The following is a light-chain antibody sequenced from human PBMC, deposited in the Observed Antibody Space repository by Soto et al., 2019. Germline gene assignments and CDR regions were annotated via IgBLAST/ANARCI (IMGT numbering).Light chain of an antibody. CDR1: QSISDT. V-gene: IGKV3-15*01. CDR2: GAS. Sequence: EIVLTQSPDTLCVSRRGRGRLXGRASQSISDTLAWYQQKPGQAPRLLIYGASTRATGIPARFSGSGSGTEFTLTISSLQSEDFTVYSCLQYHNLWAFGQGTKVDIK. J-gene: IGKJ1*01. CDR3: LQYHNLWA.